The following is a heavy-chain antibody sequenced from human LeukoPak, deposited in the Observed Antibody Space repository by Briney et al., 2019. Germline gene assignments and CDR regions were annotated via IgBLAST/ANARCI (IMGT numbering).Heavy chain of an antibody. J-gene: IGHJ4*02. CDR3: ARDGTVTNGPFDY. CDR1: GGSISSGGYS. D-gene: IGHD4-17*01. CDR2: IYHSGST. V-gene: IGHV4-30-2*01. Sequence: SETLSLTCAVSGGSISSGGYSWSWIRQPPGKGLEWIGYIYHSGSTYYNPSLKSRVTISVDTSKNQFSLKLSSVTAADTAVYYCARDGTVTNGPFDYWGQGTLVTVSS.